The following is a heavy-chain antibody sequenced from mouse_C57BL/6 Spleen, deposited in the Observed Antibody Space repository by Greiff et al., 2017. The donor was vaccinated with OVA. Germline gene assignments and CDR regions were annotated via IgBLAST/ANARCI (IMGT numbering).Heavy chain of an antibody. V-gene: IGHV1-55*01. D-gene: IGHD2-1*01. J-gene: IGHJ1*03. CDR1: GYTFTSYW. CDR2: IYPGSGST. CDR3: ARQEGKRWYFDV. Sequence: QVQLKQPGAELVKPGASVKMSCKASGYTFTSYWITWVKQRPGQGLEWIGDIYPGSGSTNYNEKFKSKATLTVDTSSSTAYMQLSSLTSEDSAVYYCARQEGKRWYFDVWGTGTTVTVSS.